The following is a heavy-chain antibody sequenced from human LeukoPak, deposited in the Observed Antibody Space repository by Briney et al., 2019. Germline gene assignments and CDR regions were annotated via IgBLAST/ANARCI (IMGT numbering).Heavy chain of an antibody. D-gene: IGHD3-22*01. J-gene: IGHJ5*02. CDR2: INHSGST. CDR1: GGSFSGYY. CDR3: ARAHYYDSSGISGVFDP. V-gene: IGHV4-34*01. Sequence: SETLSLTCAVYGGSFSGYYWSWIRQPPGKGLEWIGEINHSGSTNYNPSLKSRVTISVDTSKNQFSLKLSSMTAADTAVYYCARAHYYDSSGISGVFDPWGQGTLVTVSS.